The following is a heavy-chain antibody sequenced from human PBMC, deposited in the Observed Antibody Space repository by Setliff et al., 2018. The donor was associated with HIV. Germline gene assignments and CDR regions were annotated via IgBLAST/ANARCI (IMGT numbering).Heavy chain of an antibody. CDR2: ISGFNGNT. CDR3: AKCSEMLGTPATSSGYYCGWFDP. D-gene: IGHD3-22*01. Sequence: GASVKVSCKASGYSFSKYGVSWVRQAPGQGLEWMGWISGFNGNTKYGQSFQGRVTMTTDTSTNTAYMDLRSLRSDDTAVYYCAKCSEMLGTPATSSGYYCGWFDPWGQGTLVTVSS. J-gene: IGHJ5*02. CDR1: GYSFSKYG. V-gene: IGHV1-18*01.